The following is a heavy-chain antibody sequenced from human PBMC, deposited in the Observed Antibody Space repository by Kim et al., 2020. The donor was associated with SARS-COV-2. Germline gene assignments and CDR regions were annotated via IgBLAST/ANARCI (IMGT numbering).Heavy chain of an antibody. CDR2: IYYSGST. Sequence: SETLSLTCTVSGGSISSYYWSWIRQPPGKGLEWIGYIYYSGSTNYNPSLKSRVTISVDTSKNQFSLKLSSVTAADTAVYYCARGLVGATVYYFDYWGQGTLVTVSS. J-gene: IGHJ4*02. CDR1: GGSISSYY. V-gene: IGHV4-59*01. CDR3: ARGLVGATVYYFDY. D-gene: IGHD1-26*01.